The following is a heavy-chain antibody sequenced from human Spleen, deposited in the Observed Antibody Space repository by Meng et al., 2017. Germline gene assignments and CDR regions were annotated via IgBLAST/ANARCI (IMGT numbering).Heavy chain of an antibody. D-gene: IGHD3-10*01. CDR2: IWDDGYTK. CDR1: GFTFTTYG. V-gene: IGHV3-33*01. J-gene: IGHJ3*02. CDR3: ARAGPADAFDI. Sequence: GGSLRLSCAATGFTFTTYGMHWVRQAPGKGLEWVAIIWDDGYTKYYADSVKGRFTISRDNSKNTLYLQMNSLRAEDTAVYYCARAGPADAFDIWGQGTMVTVSS.